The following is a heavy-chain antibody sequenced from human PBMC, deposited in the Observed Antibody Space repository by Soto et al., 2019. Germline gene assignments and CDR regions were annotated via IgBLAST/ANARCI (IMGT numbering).Heavy chain of an antibody. D-gene: IGHD1-1*01. CDR3: AKDIGDNWNEIGFDP. Sequence: EVQLVESGGGLVQPGRSLRLSCAASGFTCDDYAMHWVRQAPGKGLEWVSGISWHSGSIGYADSVKGRFTISRDNAKNSLYLQMNSLRAEDTALYYCAKDIGDNWNEIGFDPWGQGTLVTVSA. CDR1: GFTCDDYA. V-gene: IGHV3-9*01. J-gene: IGHJ5*02. CDR2: ISWHSGSI.